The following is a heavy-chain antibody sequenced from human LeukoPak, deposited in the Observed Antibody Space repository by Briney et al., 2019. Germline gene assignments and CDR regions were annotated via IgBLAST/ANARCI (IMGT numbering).Heavy chain of an antibody. CDR2: VSTYNGDR. CDR1: GYTFTTYG. Sequence: ASVKVSCKASGYTFTTYGISWVRQAPGQGLEWMGWVSTYNGDRKYVQKLQGRVTMTTDTSTSTAYMELRSLRSDDTAVYYCARDWACDYWGQGTLVTVSS. CDR3: ARDWACDY. D-gene: IGHD3-16*01. J-gene: IGHJ4*02. V-gene: IGHV1-18*01.